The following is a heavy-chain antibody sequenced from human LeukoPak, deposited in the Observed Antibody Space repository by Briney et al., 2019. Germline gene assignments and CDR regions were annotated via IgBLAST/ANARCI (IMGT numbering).Heavy chain of an antibody. CDR3: ARVPILGYCSGGSCIEHYYFDY. CDR2: ISSSSSYI. CDR1: GFTFSSYS. Sequence: KPGGSLRLSCAASGFTFSSYSMNWVRQAPGKGLEWVSSISSSSSYIYYADSVKGRFTISRDNAKNSLYLQMNSLRAEDMAVYYCARVPILGYCSGGSCIEHYYFDYWGQGTLVTVSS. V-gene: IGHV3-21*01. D-gene: IGHD2-15*01. J-gene: IGHJ4*02.